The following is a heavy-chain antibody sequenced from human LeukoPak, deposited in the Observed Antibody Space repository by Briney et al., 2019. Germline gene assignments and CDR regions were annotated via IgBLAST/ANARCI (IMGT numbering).Heavy chain of an antibody. D-gene: IGHD3-10*01. J-gene: IGHJ4*02. CDR3: AREVGGSGSTH. V-gene: IGHV1-58*01. CDR2: IIVDSGNT. Sequence: SVKVSCKASGFTFSGSAVQWVRQARGQRLEWLGWIIVDSGNTHYVQKLQERVTITRDMSTNTAYMELSSLRSEDTAVYYCAREVGGSGSTHWGQGTLVTVSS. CDR1: GFTFSGSA.